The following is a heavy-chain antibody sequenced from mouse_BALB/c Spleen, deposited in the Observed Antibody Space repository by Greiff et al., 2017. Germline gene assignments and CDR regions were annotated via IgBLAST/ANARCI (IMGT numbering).Heavy chain of an antibody. CDR3: ARGRGTYYFDY. CDR2: ISTYYGDA. J-gene: IGHJ2*01. CDR1: GYTFTDYA. Sequence: VKLQESGAELVRPGVSVKISCKGSGYTFTDYAMHWVKQSHAKSLEWIGVISTYYGDASYNQKFKGKATMTVDKSSSTAYMELARLTSEDSAIYYCARGRGTYYFDYWGQGTTLTVSS. V-gene: IGHV1S137*01.